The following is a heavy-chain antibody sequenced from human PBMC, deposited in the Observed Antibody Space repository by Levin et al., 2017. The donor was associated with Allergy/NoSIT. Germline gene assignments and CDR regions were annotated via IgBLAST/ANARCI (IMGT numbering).Heavy chain of an antibody. CDR2: IYPGDSYT. Sequence: TGGSLRLSCQGSGYSFTSYWIGWVRQMPGKGLEWMGIIYPGDSYTRYSPSFQGQVTISADKSISTAYLQWSSLKASDTAIYYCARRGTRDYYYYMDVWGKGTTVTVSS. D-gene: IGHD1-1*01. J-gene: IGHJ6*03. CDR3: ARRGTRDYYYYMDV. V-gene: IGHV5-51*01. CDR1: GYSFTSYW.